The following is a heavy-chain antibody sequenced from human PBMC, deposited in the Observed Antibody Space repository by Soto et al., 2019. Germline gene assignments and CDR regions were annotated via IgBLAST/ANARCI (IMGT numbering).Heavy chain of an antibody. D-gene: IGHD6-13*01. CDR3: ARDIAAAATPYHYYGMDV. CDR1: GYSFTSYW. Sequence: GESLKISCKGSGYSFTSYWISWVRQMPGKGLEWMGRIDPSDSYTNYSPSFQGHVTISADKSTSTAYLQWSSLKAPDTAMYYCARDIAAAATPYHYYGMDVWGQGTTVTVSS. V-gene: IGHV5-10-1*01. CDR2: IDPSDSYT. J-gene: IGHJ6*02.